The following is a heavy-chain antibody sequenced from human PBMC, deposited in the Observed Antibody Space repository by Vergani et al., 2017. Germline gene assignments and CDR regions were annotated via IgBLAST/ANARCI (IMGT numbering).Heavy chain of an antibody. CDR1: GFTVSSYA. V-gene: IGHV3-23*01. CDR3: AKDRRGGSGSYVDY. CDR2: ISGSGGST. Sequence: EVQLLESGGGLVQPGGSLRLSCAASGFTVSSYAMSWVRQAPGKGLEWVSAISGSGGSTYYADSVKGRFTISRDNSKNTLYLQMNSLRAEDTAVYYCAKDRRGGSGSYVDYWGQGTLVTVSS. D-gene: IGHD3-10*01. J-gene: IGHJ4*02.